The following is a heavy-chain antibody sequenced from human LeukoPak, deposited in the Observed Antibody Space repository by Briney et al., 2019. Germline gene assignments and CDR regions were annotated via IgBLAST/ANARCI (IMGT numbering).Heavy chain of an antibody. CDR3: ARVGSRGWYFDL. CDR1: GFTFSSYS. J-gene: IGHJ2*01. Sequence: PGGSLRLSCAASGFTFSSYSMNWVRQAPGKGLEWVSSISSSSSYIYYADSVKGRFTISRDNANNSLYLQMNSLRAEDTAVYYCARVGSRGWYFDLWGRGTLVTVSS. V-gene: IGHV3-21*01. CDR2: ISSSSSYI. D-gene: IGHD3-10*01.